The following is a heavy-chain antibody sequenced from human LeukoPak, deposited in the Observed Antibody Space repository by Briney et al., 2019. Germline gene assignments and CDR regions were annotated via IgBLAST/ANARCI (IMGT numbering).Heavy chain of an antibody. CDR3: ARAVHYSGTSDQYTGGWYYFDF. V-gene: IGHV4-39*07. CDR2: IYHSGST. CDR1: GDSISSSSSY. Sequence: ETLSLTCSVSGDSISSSSSYWGWIRQPPGKGLEWIGSIYHSGSTYYNPSLKSRVTISVDTSKNQFSLKLSSVTAADTAVYYCARAVHYSGTSDQYTGGWYYFDFWGQGTLVTVSS. D-gene: IGHD3-10*01. J-gene: IGHJ4*02.